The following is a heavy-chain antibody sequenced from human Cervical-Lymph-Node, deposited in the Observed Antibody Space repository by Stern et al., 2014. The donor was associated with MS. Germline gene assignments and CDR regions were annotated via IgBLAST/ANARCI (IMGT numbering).Heavy chain of an antibody. V-gene: IGHV1-24*01. CDR2: FDPDEGET. J-gene: IGHJ4*02. Sequence: QLVESGAEVKTPGASVKGSCKVSGYTVSELSMHWVRQAPGKGLEWMGGFDPDEGETIYAQKFQGRVTMTEDTSTDTAYMELSSLRSEDTAMYYCATIENPGTQDFDYWGQGTLVTVSS. D-gene: IGHD1-14*01. CDR3: ATIENPGTQDFDY. CDR1: GYTVSELS.